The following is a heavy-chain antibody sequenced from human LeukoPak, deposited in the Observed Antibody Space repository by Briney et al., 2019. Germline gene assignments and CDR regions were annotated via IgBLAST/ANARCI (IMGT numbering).Heavy chain of an antibody. Sequence: GGSLRLSCAASGFAFSTFAMGWVRQSPGKGLEWLSTINGGGNTTFYSDSVKGRFTISRDNAKNSLYLQMNSLRVEDTAVYYCARDTSDGNFDYWGQGTLVTVSS. D-gene: IGHD2-15*01. CDR3: ARDTSDGNFDY. J-gene: IGHJ4*02. V-gene: IGHV3-21*01. CDR1: GFAFSTFA. CDR2: INGGGNTT.